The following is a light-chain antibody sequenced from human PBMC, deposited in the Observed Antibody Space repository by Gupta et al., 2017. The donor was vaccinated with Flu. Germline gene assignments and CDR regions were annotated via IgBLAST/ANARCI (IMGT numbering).Light chain of an antibody. CDR3: HHNCYSRT. V-gene: IGKV3-20*01. J-gene: IGKJ1*01. CDR2: GAS. Sequence: EIVLTQSPDTLSLSPGEKATLSCGGSQSVSSSSLAWYQQKPGQAPRLLIYGASCRATGITDRFSGGVSETDFTLTSSRQEDEGFAVYYQHHNCYSRTFGQGTKVEIK. CDR1: QSVSSSS.